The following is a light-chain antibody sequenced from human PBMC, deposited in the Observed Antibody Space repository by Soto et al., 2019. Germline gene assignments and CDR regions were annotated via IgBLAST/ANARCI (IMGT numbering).Light chain of an antibody. CDR1: QSVSSSY. CDR2: GAS. Sequence: EIVLTQSPGTLSLSPGERATLSCRASQSVSSSYLAWYQQKPGQAPRLLIYGASSRATGIPDRFSGSGSGPDFTLTISRLEPEDFAVYYCQQYGSSPPYTCGQGTKLEIK. J-gene: IGKJ2*01. CDR3: QQYGSSPPYT. V-gene: IGKV3-20*01.